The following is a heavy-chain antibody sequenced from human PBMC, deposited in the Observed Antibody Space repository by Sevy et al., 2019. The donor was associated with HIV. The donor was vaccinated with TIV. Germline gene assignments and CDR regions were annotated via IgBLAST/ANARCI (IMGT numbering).Heavy chain of an antibody. Sequence: GGSLRLSCAASGFTFSSYGMHWVRQAPGKGLEWVAVISYDGSNKYYADSVKGRFTISRDNSKNTLYLQMNSLRAEDRAGYYCAKRGPITMVRGVKVYYYGMDVWGQGTTVTVSS. V-gene: IGHV3-30*18. CDR2: ISYDGSNK. D-gene: IGHD3-10*01. J-gene: IGHJ6*02. CDR3: AKRGPITMVRGVKVYYYGMDV. CDR1: GFTFSSYG.